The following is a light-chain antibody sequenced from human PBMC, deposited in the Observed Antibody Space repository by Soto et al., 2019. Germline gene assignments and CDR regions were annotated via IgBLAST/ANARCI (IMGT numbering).Light chain of an antibody. CDR2: SSV. Sequence: QAVVTQPPSVSGAPGQGVTISCTGSSSNIGAGYDVHWYQQLPRTAPKLLIYSSVNRPSGVPDRFSASKSDTSASLAITGPRPGDGANYYGQSYDSKLNGYVFGTGTKLPVL. CDR1: SSNIGAGYD. J-gene: IGLJ1*01. V-gene: IGLV1-40*01. CDR3: QSYDSKLNGYV.